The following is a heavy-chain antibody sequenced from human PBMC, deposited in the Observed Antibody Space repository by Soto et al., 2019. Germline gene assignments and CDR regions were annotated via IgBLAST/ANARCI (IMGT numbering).Heavy chain of an antibody. J-gene: IGHJ4*02. V-gene: IGHV3-7*01. CDR2: INPDGSEK. CDR3: SRSLDS. Sequence: GSLRLSCAASGFTFSSFWMDWVRQAPGKGPEWLANINPDGSEKHYVDSVKGRFTISRDNAKNSLYLQMSSLTAEDSALYYCSRSLDSWGQGTRVTVSS. CDR1: GFTFSSFW.